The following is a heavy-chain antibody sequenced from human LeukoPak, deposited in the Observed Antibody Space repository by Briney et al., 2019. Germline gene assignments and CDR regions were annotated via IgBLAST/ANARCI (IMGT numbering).Heavy chain of an antibody. CDR3: AKDGEKGDY. V-gene: IGHV3-48*01. CDR1: GFTFSSYS. Sequence: GGSLRLSCAASGFTFSSYSMKWVRQAPGKGLEWISDISTRSSTMSYADSVKGQFTISRDNSKNTLYLQMNSLRAEDTAVYYCAKDGEKGDYWGQGTLVTVSS. CDR2: ISTRSSTM. D-gene: IGHD3-10*01. J-gene: IGHJ4*02.